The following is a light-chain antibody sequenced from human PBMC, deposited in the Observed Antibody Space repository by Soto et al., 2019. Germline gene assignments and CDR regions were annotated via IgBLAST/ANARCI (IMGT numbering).Light chain of an antibody. CDR3: QVWDTTSDHFF. J-gene: IGLJ1*01. CDR2: DDR. CDR1: NIGSYN. V-gene: IGLV3-21*02. Sequence: SYELSQPPSVSVAPGQTARITCGGNNIGSYNVHWYQQKPGLAPVLVVYDDRDRPSGIPERFSGSISGNTAALTISRVEAGDEADYYCQVWDTTSDHFFFGTGTKVTVL.